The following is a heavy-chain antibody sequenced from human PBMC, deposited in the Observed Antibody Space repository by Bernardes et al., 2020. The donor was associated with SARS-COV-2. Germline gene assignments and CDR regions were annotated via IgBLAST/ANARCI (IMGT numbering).Heavy chain of an antibody. J-gene: IGHJ3*02. CDR1: GFTFSNAW. CDR2: IKSKTDGGTT. Sequence: GGSLSLSCAASGFTFSNAWMNWVRQAPGKGLEWVGRIKSKTDGGTTDYAAPVKGRFTISRDDSKNTLYLQMNSLKTEDTAVYHCTTAAAGIHDAFDIWGQGTMVTVSS. D-gene: IGHD6-13*01. CDR3: TTAAAGIHDAFDI. V-gene: IGHV3-15*07.